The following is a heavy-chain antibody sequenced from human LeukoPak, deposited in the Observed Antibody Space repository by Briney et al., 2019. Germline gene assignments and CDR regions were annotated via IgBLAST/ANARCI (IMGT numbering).Heavy chain of an antibody. CDR1: GFTFSSYG. Sequence: PGGSLRLSCAASGFTFSSYGMHWVRQAPGKGLEWVAFIRYDGSNKYYADSVKGRFTISRDNSKNTLYLQMNSLRAEDTAVYYCARVLKNRGYSYGSLDYWGQGTLVTVSS. CDR2: IRYDGSNK. V-gene: IGHV3-30*02. D-gene: IGHD5-18*01. CDR3: ARVLKNRGYSYGSLDY. J-gene: IGHJ4*02.